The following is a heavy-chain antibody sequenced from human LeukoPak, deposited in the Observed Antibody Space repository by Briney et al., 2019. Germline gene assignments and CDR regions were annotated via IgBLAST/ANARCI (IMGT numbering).Heavy chain of an antibody. CDR1: GFSLSTSGMC. J-gene: IGHJ3*02. D-gene: IGHD3-10*01. CDR3: TRMPETIVRGVHDAFDI. Sequence: SGPTLVNPTQPLTCTCTFSGFSLSTSGMCVSWIRQPPGKALEWLALIDWGDGEYYSTSLKTRLTISKDTSEKQMVLTMTNISKNTLYLYNNTRMPETIVRGVHDAFDIWGQGTMVTVSS. V-gene: IGHV2-70*01. CDR2: IDWGDGE.